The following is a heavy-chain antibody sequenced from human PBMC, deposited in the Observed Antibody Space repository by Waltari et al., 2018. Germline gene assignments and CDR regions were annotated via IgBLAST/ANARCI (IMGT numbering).Heavy chain of an antibody. CDR2: IYYSGST. J-gene: IGHJ2*01. V-gene: IGHV4-30-4*08. CDR1: GGSISSGDYY. D-gene: IGHD2-15*01. Sequence: QVQLQESGPGLVKPSQTLSLTCTVSGGSISSGDYYWSWIGPPPGKGLEWIGYIYYSGSTYYNPSLKSRVTISVDTSKNQFSLKLSSVTAADTAVYYCARDSDCSGGSCNWYFDLWGRGTLVTVSS. CDR3: ARDSDCSGGSCNWYFDL.